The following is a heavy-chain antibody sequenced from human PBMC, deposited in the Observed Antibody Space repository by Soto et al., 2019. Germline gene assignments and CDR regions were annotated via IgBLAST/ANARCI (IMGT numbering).Heavy chain of an antibody. D-gene: IGHD5-18*01. CDR3: AKESGYSYGGDNWFDP. CDR2: ISGGGGST. CDR1: GLTFSSYA. V-gene: IGHV3-23*01. Sequence: EVQLLESGGGLVQPGGSLGLTFAASGLTFSSYAMSWVPQAPGKGLGWVSAISGGGGSTYYADSVKGRFTISRDNSKNTLYLQMNSLRAEDTAVYYCAKESGYSYGGDNWFDPWGQGTLVTVSS. J-gene: IGHJ5*02.